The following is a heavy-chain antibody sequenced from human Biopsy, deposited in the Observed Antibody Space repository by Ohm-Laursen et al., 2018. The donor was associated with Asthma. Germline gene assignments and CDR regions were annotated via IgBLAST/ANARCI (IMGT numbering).Heavy chain of an antibody. D-gene: IGHD3-22*01. J-gene: IGHJ4*02. CDR3: AKVRSDWVITESFDY. V-gene: IGHV3-7*01. Sequence: SLRLSCTASGFTFSSYWMSWVRQAPGKGLEWVANIKKDGSEKYYVDSVKGRFTISRDNAKNSLYLHMNSLRAEDTAVYYCAKVRSDWVITESFDYWGQGVLVTVSS. CDR2: IKKDGSEK. CDR1: GFTFSSYW.